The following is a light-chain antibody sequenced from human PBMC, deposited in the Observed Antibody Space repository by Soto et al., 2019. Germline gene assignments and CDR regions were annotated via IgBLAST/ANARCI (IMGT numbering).Light chain of an antibody. CDR2: DAS. CDR3: QQRSNWPLALT. Sequence: EIVLTQSPATLSLSPGERATLSCRASQSVSRYLNWYQQKSGQAPRLLIYDASNRATGTPARFSGSGSGTDFALTISSLEPEDFAVYYCQQRSNWPLALTFGGGTKVEIK. CDR1: QSVSRY. J-gene: IGKJ4*01. V-gene: IGKV3-11*01.